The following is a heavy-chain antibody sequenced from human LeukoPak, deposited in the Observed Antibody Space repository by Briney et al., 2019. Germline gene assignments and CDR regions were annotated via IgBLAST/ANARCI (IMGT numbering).Heavy chain of an antibody. CDR2: IIPIFGTA. CDR3: ASPYYYDSSGPSAFDI. V-gene: IGHV1-69*01. J-gene: IGHJ3*02. CDR1: GGTFSSYA. Sequence: SVKVSCRASGGTFSSYAISWVRQAPGQGLEWMGGIIPIFGTANYAQKFQGRVTFTADESTSTAYMELSSLRSEDTAVYYCASPYYYDSSGPSAFDIWGQGTMVTVSS. D-gene: IGHD3-22*01.